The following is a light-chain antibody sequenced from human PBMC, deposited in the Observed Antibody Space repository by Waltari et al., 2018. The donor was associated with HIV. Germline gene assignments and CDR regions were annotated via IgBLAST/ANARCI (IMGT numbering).Light chain of an antibody. CDR1: SSDVGCYNY. CDR3: SSYAGSNNLGVV. V-gene: IGLV2-8*01. Sequence: QSALTQPPSASGSPGQSVTISCTGTSSDVGCYNYVSWYQQHPGKAPKLMIDEVSKRPSGVPYRFSGSKSGNTVSLTVCGLQAEDEADYYCSSYAGSNNLGVVFGGGTKLTV. J-gene: IGLJ2*01. CDR2: EVS.